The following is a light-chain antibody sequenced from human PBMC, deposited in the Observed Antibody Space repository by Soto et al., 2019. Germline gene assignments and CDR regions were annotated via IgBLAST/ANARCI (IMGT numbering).Light chain of an antibody. J-gene: IGLJ2*01. V-gene: IGLV2-14*01. CDR2: DVS. CDR1: SSDVGGYNY. Sequence: QSALTQPASVSGSPGQSITISCTGTSSDVGGYNYVSWYQQRPGKAPKLMIYDVSNRPSGVSNRFSGSKSGNTASLTISGLQAEDEAEYYCSSYTSSSTRVFGGGTKLTVL. CDR3: SSYTSSSTRV.